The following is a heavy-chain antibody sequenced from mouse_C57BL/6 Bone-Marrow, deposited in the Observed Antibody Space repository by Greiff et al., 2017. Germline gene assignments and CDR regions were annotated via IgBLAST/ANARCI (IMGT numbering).Heavy chain of an antibody. CDR2: ISSDSNDI. D-gene: IGHD3-3*01. J-gene: IGHJ4*01. Sequence: EVKLVESGGGLVKPGGSLKLSCAASGFTFTDYGMHWVRQAPGKGLEWVAYISSDSNDINYADTVKGRVTITIDNAKSTLFLQMTSMTSEDTAIYYCARGGNLGAMDYWGQGTSVTVSS. CDR3: ARGGNLGAMDY. CDR1: GFTFTDYG. V-gene: IGHV5-17*01.